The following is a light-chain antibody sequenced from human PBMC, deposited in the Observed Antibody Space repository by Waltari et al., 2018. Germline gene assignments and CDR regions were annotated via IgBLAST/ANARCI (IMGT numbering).Light chain of an antibody. Sequence: EIVLTQSPVTLSLSPGESATLSCRASQRVSSYLAWYQQKPGQAPRLLIYDASNRASGIPARFSGSGSGTDFTLTISSLEPEDVAVYYCQQRDNWPPVGTFGPGTKVEIK. CDR1: QRVSSY. CDR3: QQRDNWPPVGT. V-gene: IGKV3-11*01. CDR2: DAS. J-gene: IGKJ3*01.